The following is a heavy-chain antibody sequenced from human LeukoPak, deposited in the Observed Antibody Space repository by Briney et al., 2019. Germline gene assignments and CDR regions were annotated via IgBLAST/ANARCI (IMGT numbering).Heavy chain of an antibody. CDR1: GFTFSSYA. J-gene: IGHJ1*01. V-gene: IGHV3-23*01. D-gene: IGHD3-22*01. CDR2: ISGSGDST. CDR3: ARVAMIVVAHPEYFQH. Sequence: GASLRLSCAASGFTFSSYAMSWVRQAPGKGLEWVSTISGSGDSTYYADSVKGRFTISRDNSKNTLYLQMNSLRAEDTAVYYCARVAMIVVAHPEYFQHWGKGTLVTVSS.